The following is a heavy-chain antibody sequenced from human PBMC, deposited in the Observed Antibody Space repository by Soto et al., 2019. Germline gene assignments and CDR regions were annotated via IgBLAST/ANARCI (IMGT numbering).Heavy chain of an antibody. CDR2: IIPIFGTA. Sequence: GASVKVSCKASGGTFSSYAISWVRQAPGQGLEWMGGIIPIFGTANYAQKFQGRVTITADESTSTAYMELSSLRSEDTAVYYCARDRYSGYDSWFDPWGQGTLVTVSS. CDR1: GGTFSSYA. CDR3: ARDRYSGYDSWFDP. V-gene: IGHV1-69*13. J-gene: IGHJ5*02. D-gene: IGHD5-12*01.